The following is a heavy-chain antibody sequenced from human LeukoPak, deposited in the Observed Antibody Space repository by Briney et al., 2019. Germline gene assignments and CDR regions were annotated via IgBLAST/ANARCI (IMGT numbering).Heavy chain of an antibody. D-gene: IGHD7-27*01. CDR1: GDSVSSNGAT. Sequence: SQTLSLTCAISGDSVSSNGATWNWIRQSPSRGLEWLGRTYYRSKWYNDYAVSVESRITINPDTNKNHFSLQLNSVTPEDTAVYYCAKARGANWHFDSWGQGTLVTVSS. J-gene: IGHJ4*02. CDR3: AKARGANWHFDS. V-gene: IGHV6-1*01. CDR2: TYYRSKWYN.